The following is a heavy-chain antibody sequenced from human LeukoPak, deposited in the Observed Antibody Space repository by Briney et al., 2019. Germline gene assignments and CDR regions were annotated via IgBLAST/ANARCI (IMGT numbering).Heavy chain of an antibody. CDR3: AKSSGDIVVVPAADYYYYYMDV. D-gene: IGHD2-2*01. J-gene: IGHJ6*03. Sequence: GGSLRLSCAASGFILSGYSMNWVRQAPGKGLEWISYITTSSSTKYYADSVKGRFTISRDNSKNTLYLQMNSLRAEDTAVYYCAKSSGDIVVVPAADYYYYYMDVWGKGTTVTVSS. V-gene: IGHV3-48*01. CDR1: GFILSGYS. CDR2: ITTSSSTK.